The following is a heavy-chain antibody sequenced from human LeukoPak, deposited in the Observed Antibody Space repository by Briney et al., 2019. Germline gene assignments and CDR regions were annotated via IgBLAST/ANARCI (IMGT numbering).Heavy chain of an antibody. CDR3: ARVGASRFYDFDY. CDR1: GYTFTGYY. V-gene: IGHV1-2*02. Sequence: ASVKVSCKASGYTFTGYYMHWVRQAPGQGLEWMGWINPNSGGTNYAQKFQGRVTMTRDTSISTAYMELSRLRSDDTAVYYCARVGASRFYDFDYWGQGTLVTVSS. CDR2: INPNSGGT. D-gene: IGHD1-26*01. J-gene: IGHJ4*02.